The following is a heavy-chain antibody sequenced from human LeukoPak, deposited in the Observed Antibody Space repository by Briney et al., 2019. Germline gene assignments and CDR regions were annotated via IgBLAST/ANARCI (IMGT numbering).Heavy chain of an antibody. CDR2: FYPRSTDT. Sequence: GDPLNISCKGAGYNFTNYWIGLLRQMPGKRLEWMGIFYPRSTDTSSTPSCKGHITISADKSIRTAYVKCSSLKASATAMYYCARPSGSGSYYNVLFDYWGQGTLVTVSS. J-gene: IGHJ4*02. CDR3: ARPSGSGSYYNVLFDY. V-gene: IGHV5-51*01. D-gene: IGHD3-10*01. CDR1: GYNFTNYW.